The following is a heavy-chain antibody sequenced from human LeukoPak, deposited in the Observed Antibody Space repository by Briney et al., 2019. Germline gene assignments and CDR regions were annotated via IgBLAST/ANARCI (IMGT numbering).Heavy chain of an antibody. CDR1: GFTFSSYD. J-gene: IGHJ3*02. CDR2: IWYDGSNE. V-gene: IGHV3-33*01. D-gene: IGHD3-22*01. Sequence: PGGSLRLSCAASGFTFSSYDLHWVRQAPGKGLEWVAVIWYDGSNEYYADSVKGRFTISRDNSKNTLYLQMNSLRAEDTAVYYCARGGDSSGSIRSAFDIWGQGTMVTVSS. CDR3: ARGGDSSGSIRSAFDI.